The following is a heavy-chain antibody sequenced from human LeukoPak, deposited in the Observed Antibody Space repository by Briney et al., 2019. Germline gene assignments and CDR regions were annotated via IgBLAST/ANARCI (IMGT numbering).Heavy chain of an antibody. CDR1: GGTFSSYA. V-gene: IGHV1-69*05. Sequence: TVKLSCKASGGTFSSYAISWVRQAPGQGLEWMGGIIPIFGTANYAQKFQGRATNTTDESTSTAYLELNRLPPGAPAVYYCWSYLLAIFGVVRAFDIWGQGTMVTVSS. D-gene: IGHD3-3*01. CDR2: IIPIFGTA. CDR3: WSYLLAIFGVVRAFDI. J-gene: IGHJ3*02.